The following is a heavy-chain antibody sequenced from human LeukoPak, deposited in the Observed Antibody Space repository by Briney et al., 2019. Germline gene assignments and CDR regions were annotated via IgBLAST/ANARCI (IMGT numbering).Heavy chain of an antibody. CDR1: GDSVSNNSAA. CDR2: TYYRSKWYN. V-gene: IGHV6-1*01. Sequence: SQTLSLTCAISGDSVSNNSAAWNCIRQSPSRGLEWLGRTYYRSKWYNDYAVSVKSRITINPDTSKNQFSLQLKSVTPDDTAVYYCARGAYGSYNWFDPWGQGALVTVSS. D-gene: IGHD3-10*01. CDR3: ARGAYGSYNWFDP. J-gene: IGHJ5*02.